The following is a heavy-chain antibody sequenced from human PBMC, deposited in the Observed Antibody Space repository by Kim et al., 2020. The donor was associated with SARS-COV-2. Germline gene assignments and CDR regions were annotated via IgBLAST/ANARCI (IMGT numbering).Heavy chain of an antibody. CDR1: GGSISSYY. CDR2: IYYSGST. Sequence: SETLSLTCTVSGGSISSYYWSWIRQPPGKGLEWIGYIYYSGSTNYNPSLKSRVTISVDTSKNQFSLKLSSVTAADTAVYYCARALGHCSSTSCSEAWGQGTLVTVSS. CDR3: ARALGHCSSTSCSEA. V-gene: IGHV4-59*01. D-gene: IGHD2-2*01. J-gene: IGHJ5*02.